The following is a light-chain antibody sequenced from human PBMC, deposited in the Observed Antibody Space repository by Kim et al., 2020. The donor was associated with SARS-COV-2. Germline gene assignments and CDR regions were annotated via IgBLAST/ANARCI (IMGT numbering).Light chain of an antibody. J-gene: IGLJ1*01. Sequence: LGQTVRNTCQGDSLRSYYASWYQQKPGQAPVLVIYGKNNRPSGIPDRFSGSSSGNTASLTITGAQAEDEADYYCNSRDSSGNHLVFGTGTKVTVL. V-gene: IGLV3-19*01. CDR2: GKN. CDR1: SLRSYY. CDR3: NSRDSSGNHLV.